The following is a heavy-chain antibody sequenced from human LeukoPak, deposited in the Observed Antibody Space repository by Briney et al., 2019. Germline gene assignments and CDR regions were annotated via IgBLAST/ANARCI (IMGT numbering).Heavy chain of an antibody. Sequence: ASVKVSCKASGYTFTSYDINWVRQATGQGLEWMGWMNPNSGNTGYAQKFQGRVTMTRDTSTSTVYMELSSLRSEDTAVYYCAREMAYYDSSGYYYAGWFDPWGQGTLVTVSS. V-gene: IGHV1-8*01. D-gene: IGHD3-22*01. CDR3: AREMAYYDSSGYYYAGWFDP. CDR1: GYTFTSYD. CDR2: MNPNSGNT. J-gene: IGHJ5*02.